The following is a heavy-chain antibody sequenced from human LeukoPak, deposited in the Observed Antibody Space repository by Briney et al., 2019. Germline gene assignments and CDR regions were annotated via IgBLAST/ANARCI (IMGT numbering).Heavy chain of an antibody. CDR1: GYTTTSYG. Sequence: ASVKVACNVSGYTTTSYGISWVRQPPGQGLEWMGWISAYNGNTNYAKKIQGRVTMTTNTSTSTAYMELRSVSSDDTAVYYCARDSGDYGGNSVFYYWGQGTLVTVSS. J-gene: IGHJ4*02. CDR2: ISAYNGNT. CDR3: ARDSGDYGGNSVFYY. D-gene: IGHD4-23*01. V-gene: IGHV1-18*01.